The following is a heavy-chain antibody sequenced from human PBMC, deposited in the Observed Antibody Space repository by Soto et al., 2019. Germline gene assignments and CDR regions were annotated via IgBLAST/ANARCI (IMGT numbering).Heavy chain of an antibody. CDR2: ISAYNGNT. CDR1: GYTFTSYG. V-gene: IGHV1-18*01. Sequence: ASVKVSCKASGYTFTSYGISWVRQAPGQGLEWMGWISAYNGNTNYAQKLQGRVTMTTDTSTSTAYMELRSLRSDDTAVYYCARDLLIDSGTERLGYWGQGTLVTVSS. D-gene: IGHD1-1*01. J-gene: IGHJ4*02. CDR3: ARDLLIDSGTERLGY.